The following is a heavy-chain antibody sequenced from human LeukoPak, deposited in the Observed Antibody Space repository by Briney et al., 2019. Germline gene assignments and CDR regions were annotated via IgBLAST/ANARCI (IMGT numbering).Heavy chain of an antibody. Sequence: SETLSLTCAVYGGSLSGYYWSWISQPPGKGMEWNGEINHSGSTNYNPSLKSRVTISVDTSKNQFSLKLSSVSAADTAEYYCARGGGTVEKSNAFDIWGQGTMVIVSS. J-gene: IGHJ3*02. CDR1: GGSLSGYY. CDR2: INHSGST. CDR3: ARGGGTVEKSNAFDI. V-gene: IGHV4-34*01. D-gene: IGHD4-23*01.